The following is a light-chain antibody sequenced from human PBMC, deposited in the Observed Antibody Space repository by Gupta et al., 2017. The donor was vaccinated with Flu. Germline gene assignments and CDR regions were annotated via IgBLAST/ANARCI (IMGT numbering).Light chain of an antibody. V-gene: IGLV2-23*02. CDR2: GVS. CDR1: SSDVGSYNL. CDR3: CSYAGSTTYVV. Sequence: ITISCTGTSSDVGSYNLFTWYQQHPGKAPKLMIYGVSKRPSGVSNRFSGSKSGNTASLTISGLQAEDEADYYCCSYAGSTTYVVFGGGTKLTVL. J-gene: IGLJ2*01.